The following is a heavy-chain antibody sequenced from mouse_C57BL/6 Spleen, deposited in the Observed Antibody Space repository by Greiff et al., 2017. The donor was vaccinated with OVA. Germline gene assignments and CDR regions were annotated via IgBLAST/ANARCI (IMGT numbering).Heavy chain of an antibody. Sequence: EVKLMESGPELVKPGASVKIPCKASGYTFTDYNMDWVTQSHGKSLAWIGDINPNNGGTIYNQKFKGKATLTVDKSSSTAYMELRSLTSEYTAVYYCARRGLSDWYVDVWGTGTTVTVSS. J-gene: IGHJ1*03. V-gene: IGHV1-18*01. D-gene: IGHD3-3*01. CDR3: ARRGLSDWYVDV. CDR1: GYTFTDYN. CDR2: INPNNGGT.